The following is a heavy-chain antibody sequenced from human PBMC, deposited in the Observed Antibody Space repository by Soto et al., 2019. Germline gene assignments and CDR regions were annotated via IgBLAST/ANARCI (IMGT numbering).Heavy chain of an antibody. CDR3: EVTTGY. D-gene: IGHD4-17*01. CDR2: VSPENRNA. Sequence: ASVKVSCKTSGGTFSSYDINWVRQAPGQGLEYMGWVSPENRNAGYAPQFRGRVSMTADTSINTVYLELTTLTYEDTAVYYCEVTTGYWGQGTMVTVSS. J-gene: IGHJ4*02. CDR1: GGTFSSYD. V-gene: IGHV1-8*01.